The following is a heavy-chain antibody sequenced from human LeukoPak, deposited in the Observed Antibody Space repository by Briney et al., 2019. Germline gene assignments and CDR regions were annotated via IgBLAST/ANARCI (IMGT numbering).Heavy chain of an antibody. Sequence: GASVKVSCKASGYTFTSYGISWVRQAPGQGLEWMGRISAYNGNTNYAQKLQGRVTMTTDTSTSTAYMELRSLRSDDTAVYYCARIVVPAASNYYYGMDVWGQGTTVTVSS. D-gene: IGHD2-2*01. CDR3: ARIVVPAASNYYYGMDV. CDR1: GYTFTSYG. V-gene: IGHV1-18*01. CDR2: ISAYNGNT. J-gene: IGHJ6*02.